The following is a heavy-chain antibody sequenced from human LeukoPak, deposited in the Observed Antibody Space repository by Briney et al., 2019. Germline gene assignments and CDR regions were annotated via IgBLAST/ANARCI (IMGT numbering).Heavy chain of an antibody. V-gene: IGHV3-48*03. CDR2: ISGSGGST. D-gene: IGHD1-26*01. CDR1: GFTLTNSE. Sequence: GGSLRLSCAASGFTLTNSEMDWVRQAPGKGLEWVSAISGSGGSTYYADSVKGRFTISRDNAKNSLYLQMNSLRAEDTAVYYCARDLGNYWGQGTLVTVSS. CDR3: ARDLGNY. J-gene: IGHJ4*02.